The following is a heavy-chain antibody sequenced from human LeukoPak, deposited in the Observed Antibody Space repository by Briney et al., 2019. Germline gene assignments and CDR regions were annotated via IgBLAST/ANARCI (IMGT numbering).Heavy chain of an antibody. D-gene: IGHD4-11*01. CDR3: ARGSNYFSLGFGY. CDR1: GGTFSSYT. V-gene: IGHV1-69*02. Sequence: ASVKVSCKASGGTFSSYTISWVRQAPGQGLEWMGRITPILGIANYAQKFQGRVTITADKSTSTAYMELSSLRSEDTAVYYCARGSNYFSLGFGYWGQGTLVTVSS. J-gene: IGHJ4*02. CDR2: ITPILGIA.